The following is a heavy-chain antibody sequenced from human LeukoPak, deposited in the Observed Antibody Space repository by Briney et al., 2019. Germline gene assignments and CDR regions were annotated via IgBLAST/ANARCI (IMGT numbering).Heavy chain of an antibody. CDR1: GGSISSYY. Sequence: SETLSLTCTVSGGSISSYYWSWIRQPPGKGLEWIGYIYYSGSTNYNPSLKSRVTISVDTSKNQFSLKLSSVTAADTAVYYCARHGGRWYSSSWFSVFDYWGQGTLVTVSS. J-gene: IGHJ4*02. D-gene: IGHD6-13*01. V-gene: IGHV4-59*08. CDR2: IYYSGST. CDR3: ARHGGRWYSSSWFSVFDY.